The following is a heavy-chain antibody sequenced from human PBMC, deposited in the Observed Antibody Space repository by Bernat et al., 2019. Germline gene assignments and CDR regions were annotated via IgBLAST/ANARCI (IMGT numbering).Heavy chain of an antibody. J-gene: IGHJ4*02. CDR1: GFSLSSYE. D-gene: IGHD5-12*01. Sequence: EVQLVESGGGLVQPGGSLRLSCAASGFSLSSYEINWVRQTPGKGLEWVSYMNIGGSPIYYADSVKRRFTSSRDNAKNSFYLQMNGLRVEDTAIYYCATHQWLQPPYIFYWGQGTLVTVSS. CDR3: ATHQWLQPPYIFY. CDR2: MNIGGSPI. V-gene: IGHV3-48*03.